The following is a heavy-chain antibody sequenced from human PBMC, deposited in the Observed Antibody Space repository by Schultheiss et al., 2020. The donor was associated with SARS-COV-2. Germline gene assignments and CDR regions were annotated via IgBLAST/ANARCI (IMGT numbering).Heavy chain of an antibody. V-gene: IGHV4-34*01. D-gene: IGHD3-22*01. J-gene: IGHJ5*02. Sequence: SETLSLTCAVYGGSFSGYYWSWIRQPPGKGLEWIGEINHSGSTNYNPSLKSRVTISVDTSKNQFSLKLSSVTAADTAVYYCARDQEEGYYESSGGNWFDPWGQGTLVTVSS. CDR3: ARDQEEGYYESSGGNWFDP. CDR2: INHSGST. CDR1: GGSFSGYY.